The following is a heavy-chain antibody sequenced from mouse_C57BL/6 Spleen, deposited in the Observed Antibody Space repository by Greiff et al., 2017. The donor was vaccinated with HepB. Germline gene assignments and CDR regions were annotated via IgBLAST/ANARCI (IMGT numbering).Heavy chain of an antibody. Sequence: VKLMESGAELVRPGASVKLSCKASGYTFTDYYINWVKQRPGQGLEWIARIYPGSGNTYYNEKFKGKATLTAEKSSSTAYMQLSSLTSEDSAVYFCAVDSSGFLFAYWGQGTLVTVSA. V-gene: IGHV1-76*01. CDR2: IYPGSGNT. J-gene: IGHJ3*01. D-gene: IGHD3-2*02. CDR1: GYTFTDYY. CDR3: AVDSSGFLFAY.